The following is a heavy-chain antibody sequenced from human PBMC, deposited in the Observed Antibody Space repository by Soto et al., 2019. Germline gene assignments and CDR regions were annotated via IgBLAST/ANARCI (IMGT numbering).Heavy chain of an antibody. D-gene: IGHD3-10*01. CDR1: GFTFSSYA. V-gene: IGHV3-23*01. J-gene: IGHJ4*02. Sequence: GGSLRLSCAASGFTFSSYAMSWVRQAPGKGLEWVSAISGSGGSTYYADSVKGRLTISRDNSKNTLYLQMNSLRAEDTAVYYCAKVAPSFAMVRGVPPYFDYWGQGTLVTVSS. CDR3: AKVAPSFAMVRGVPPYFDY. CDR2: ISGSGGST.